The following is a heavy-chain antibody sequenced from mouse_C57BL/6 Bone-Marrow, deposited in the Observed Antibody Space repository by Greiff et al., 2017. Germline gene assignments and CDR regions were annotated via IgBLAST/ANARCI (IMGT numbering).Heavy chain of an antibody. Sequence: VQLQQPGAELVMPGASVKLSCKASGYTFTRYWMHWVKQRPGPGLEWIGEIDPSDSYNNYNQKFKGKSTLTVDKSSSPAYMQISSLTSEDSAVYYCAREGPTTVTSYYFDYWGQGTTLTVSS. CDR2: IDPSDSYN. CDR3: AREGPTTVTSYYFDY. J-gene: IGHJ2*01. D-gene: IGHD2-5*01. V-gene: IGHV1-69*01. CDR1: GYTFTRYW.